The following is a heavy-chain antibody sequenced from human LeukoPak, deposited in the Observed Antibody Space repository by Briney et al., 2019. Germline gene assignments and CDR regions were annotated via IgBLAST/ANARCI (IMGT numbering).Heavy chain of an antibody. CDR3: ANSYSGSHFDY. D-gene: IGHD1-26*01. CDR2: ISGDGGGT. V-gene: IGHV3-43*02. CDR1: GFTFDHYA. Sequence: PGGSLRLSCAASGFTFDHYAMHWVRQAPGKGLEWVSLISGDGGGTYYADSVKGRFTISRDNSKNSLHLQMNSLRTEDTALYYCANSYSGSHFDYWGQGTLVTVSS. J-gene: IGHJ4*02.